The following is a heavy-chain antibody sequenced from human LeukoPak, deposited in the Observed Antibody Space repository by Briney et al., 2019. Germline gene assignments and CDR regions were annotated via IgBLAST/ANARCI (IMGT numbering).Heavy chain of an antibody. V-gene: IGHV3-21*01. CDR3: ARHLFDIVVVPSAIDSFDI. CDR1: GFTFSGHA. J-gene: IGHJ3*02. CDR2: ISSGSRYI. D-gene: IGHD2-2*02. Sequence: GGSLTLSCAASGFTFSGHAMTWVRQAPGKGLQWASSISSGSRYISYADSLKGRSTISRDNAKNSLFLQMNSLGAEDTALYFCARHLFDIVVVPSAIDSFDIWGQGTMVTVSS.